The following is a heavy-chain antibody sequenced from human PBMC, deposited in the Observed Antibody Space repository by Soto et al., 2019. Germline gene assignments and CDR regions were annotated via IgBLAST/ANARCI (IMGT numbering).Heavy chain of an antibody. J-gene: IGHJ4*02. Sequence: GGSLRLSCAASGFTFSSYAMSWVRQLSGKGLEWVSVISGSGGSTYYADSVEGRFTISRDNSKNTLYLQMNSLRGEDTALYYCAKDLSGSYYDFDYWGQGTLVTVSS. CDR3: AKDLSGSYYDFDY. V-gene: IGHV3-23*01. D-gene: IGHD1-26*01. CDR1: GFTFSSYA. CDR2: ISGSGGST.